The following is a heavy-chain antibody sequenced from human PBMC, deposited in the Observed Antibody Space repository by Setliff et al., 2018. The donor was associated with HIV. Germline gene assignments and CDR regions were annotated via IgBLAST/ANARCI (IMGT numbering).Heavy chain of an antibody. V-gene: IGHV4-59*01. J-gene: IGHJ4*02. CDR3: ARGFAGGLFYFDS. CDR1: GGSISTYY. D-gene: IGHD2-15*01. CDR2: IFYSGST. Sequence: SETLSLTCTVSGGSISTYYWSWIRQPPGKGLEWIGYIFYSGSTNYNPSLKSRVTISADTSRNQFSLKLTSVTAADTAIYYCARGFAGGLFYFDSWGQGTLVTVSS.